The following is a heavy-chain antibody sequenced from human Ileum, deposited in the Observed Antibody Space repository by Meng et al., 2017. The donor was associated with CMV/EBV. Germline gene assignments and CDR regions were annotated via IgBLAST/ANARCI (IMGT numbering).Heavy chain of an antibody. CDR2: TYYRSRWYN. CDR3: ARGESSSLDY. Sequence: VQLRQSGPRLLQPSSTLSLTWAISGDRVSGTSVAWNWIRQSPSRGLEWLGRTYYRSRWYNDYAESVKSRITINPDTSTNQFSQDLSSVTPEDTAIYYCARGESSSLDYWGQGTLVTASS. CDR1: GDRVSGTSVA. J-gene: IGHJ4*02. D-gene: IGHD6-13*01. V-gene: IGHV6-1*01.